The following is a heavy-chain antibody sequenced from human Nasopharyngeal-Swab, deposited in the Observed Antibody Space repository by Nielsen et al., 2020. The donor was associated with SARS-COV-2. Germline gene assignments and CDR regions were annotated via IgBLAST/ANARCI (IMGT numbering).Heavy chain of an antibody. CDR2: INAGNANT. CDR3: ARVLTVRDYYYYYMDV. Sequence: WVRQAPGQRLEWMGWINAGNANTNYSQKFQGRVTMTRNTSISTAYMELSSLRSEDTAVYYCARVLTVRDYYYYYMDVWGKGTTVTVSS. V-gene: IGHV1-8*01. D-gene: IGHD4/OR15-4a*01. J-gene: IGHJ6*03.